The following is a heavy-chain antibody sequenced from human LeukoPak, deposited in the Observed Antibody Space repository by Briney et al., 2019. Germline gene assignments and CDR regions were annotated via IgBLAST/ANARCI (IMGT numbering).Heavy chain of an antibody. CDR2: ISGDGVST. J-gene: IGHJ4*02. Sequence: GGSLRLSCVASGLPIADFATHWVRQAPGKGLEWVSLISGDGVSTFYADSVKGRFSISRDNSKNSLSLEMNSLRTEDTAMYYCARESGKFDYWGQGTLVAVSS. CDR3: ARESGKFDY. V-gene: IGHV3-43*02. CDR1: GLPIADFA.